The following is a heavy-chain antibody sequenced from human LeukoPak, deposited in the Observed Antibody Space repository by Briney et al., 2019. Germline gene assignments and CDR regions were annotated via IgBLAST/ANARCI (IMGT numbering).Heavy chain of an antibody. D-gene: IGHD2-2*01. CDR3: ARATQRYCSGTTCFPYWFDP. CDR1: GGSISSYY. J-gene: IGHJ5*02. V-gene: IGHV4-4*09. Sequence: PSGTLSLTCSVSGGSISSYYWSWIRQPPGKGLEWIGYIYTSGSPKYNPSLKSRVTMSVDMSRRQFSLMLSSVTAADTAVYYCARATQRYCSGTTCFPYWFDPWGQGTLVTVSS. CDR2: IYTSGSP.